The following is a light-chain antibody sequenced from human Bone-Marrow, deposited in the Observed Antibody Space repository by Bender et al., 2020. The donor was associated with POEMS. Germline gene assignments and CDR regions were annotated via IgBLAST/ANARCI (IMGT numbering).Light chain of an antibody. J-gene: IGLJ3*02. V-gene: IGLV2-23*02. CDR1: SRDIGTYNL. CDR2: DVT. Sequence: QSALTQPASVSGSPAQSITISCTGTSRDIGTYNLVSWYQHEPGKAPKLIIYDVTKRPSGVSDRFSGSKSDNTASLTISGLQAEDEADYYCCSYAGSSMGVFGGGTKLTVL. CDR3: CSYAGSSMGV.